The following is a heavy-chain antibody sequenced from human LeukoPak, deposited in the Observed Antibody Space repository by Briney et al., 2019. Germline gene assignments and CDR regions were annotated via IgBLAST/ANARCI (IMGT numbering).Heavy chain of an antibody. CDR3: ARGPRGMVRGADY. V-gene: IGHV4-34*01. D-gene: IGHD3-10*01. CDR1: AGSFSGYY. Sequence: SETLSLTCAVYAGSFSGYYWSWIRQPPGKGLEWIGEINHSGSTNYNPSLKSRVTISVDTSKNQFSLKLSAVTAADTAVYYCARGPRGMVRGADYWGQGTLVTVSS. CDR2: INHSGST. J-gene: IGHJ4*02.